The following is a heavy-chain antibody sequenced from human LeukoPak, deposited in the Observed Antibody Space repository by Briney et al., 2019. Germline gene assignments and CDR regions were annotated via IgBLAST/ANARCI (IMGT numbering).Heavy chain of an antibody. D-gene: IGHD1-1*01. J-gene: IGHJ4*02. CDR2: IRYDGSNK. V-gene: IGHV3-33*08. Sequence: GGSLRLSCAASGFTFSSYGMHWVRQAPGKGLEWVAFIRYDGSNKYYADSVKGRFTISRDNAKNSLYLQMNSLRAEDTAVYYCARMRTTLAGPPRFFDYWGQGTLVTVSS. CDR1: GFTFSSYG. CDR3: ARMRTTLAGPPRFFDY.